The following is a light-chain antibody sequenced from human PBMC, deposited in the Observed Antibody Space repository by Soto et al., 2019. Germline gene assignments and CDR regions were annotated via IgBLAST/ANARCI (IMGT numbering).Light chain of an antibody. J-gene: IGLJ2*01. V-gene: IGLV2-14*01. CDR2: DVS. CDR3: SSYTSSSTPVV. Sequence: QSELTQPASVSGSPGQSITISCTGTSSDVGGYNYVSWYQQHPGKAPKVMIYDVSNRPSGVSNRFSGSKSGNTASLTISGLQAEDEADYYCSSYTSSSTPVVFGGGTKVTVL. CDR1: SSDVGGYNY.